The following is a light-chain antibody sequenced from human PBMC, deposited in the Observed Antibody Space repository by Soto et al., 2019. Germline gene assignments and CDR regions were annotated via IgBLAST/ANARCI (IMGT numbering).Light chain of an antibody. V-gene: IGLV1-44*01. Sequence: QSVLTQPPSASGTPGQKITISCSGSTSDIGSNTVNWYQLVPGTAPKLLIYANNQRPSGVPDRFSGSKSGTSASLAISGLQSEDEADYYCEAWDDSLNGPVFGGGTQLTVL. CDR2: ANN. CDR1: TSDIGSNT. J-gene: IGLJ3*02. CDR3: EAWDDSLNGPV.